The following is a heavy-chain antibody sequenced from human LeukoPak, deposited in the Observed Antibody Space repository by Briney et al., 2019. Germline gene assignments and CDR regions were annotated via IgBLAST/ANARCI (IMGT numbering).Heavy chain of an antibody. D-gene: IGHD3-10*01. CDR2: ISSNGGST. V-gene: IGHV3-64*01. CDR3: PRVGSGSYYY. Sequence: GGSLRLSCAASGFTFSSYAMHWVRQAPGKGLEYVSAISSNGGSTYYANSVKGRFTISRDNSKNTLYLQMGSLRAEDMAVYYCPRVGSGSYYYWGQGTLVTVSS. J-gene: IGHJ4*02. CDR1: GFTFSSYA.